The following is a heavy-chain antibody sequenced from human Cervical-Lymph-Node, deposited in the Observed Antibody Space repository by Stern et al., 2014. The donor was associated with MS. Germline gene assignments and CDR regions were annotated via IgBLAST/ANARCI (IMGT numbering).Heavy chain of an antibody. D-gene: IGHD3-10*01. CDR3: VKDHGSGSYPNDLTH. V-gene: IGHV3-30*18. CDR1: RFSFSGYG. CDR2: LAFDGSQK. J-gene: IGHJ4*02. Sequence: QVQLVESGGGLVQPGRSLRISCVASRFSFSGYGMHWVRQAPGRGLEWGSGLAFDGSQKYFVDSVKGRFTISRDNTKNTLYLQMDSLRAEDTAVYYCVKDHGSGSYPNDLTHWGQGTRVIVSP.